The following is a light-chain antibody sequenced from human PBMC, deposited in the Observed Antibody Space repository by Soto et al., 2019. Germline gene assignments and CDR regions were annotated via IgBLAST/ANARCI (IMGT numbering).Light chain of an antibody. Sequence: QSVLTQSPSASASLGASVKLTCTLSSGHSSYAIAWHQQQPEKGPRYLMKLNSDGSHSKGDGIPDRFSGSSSGAERYLTISSLQSEDEADYYCQTWGTGIQRHVVFGGGTQLTVL. J-gene: IGLJ2*01. CDR1: SGHSSYA. CDR2: LNSDGSH. CDR3: QTWGTGIQRHVV. V-gene: IGLV4-69*01.